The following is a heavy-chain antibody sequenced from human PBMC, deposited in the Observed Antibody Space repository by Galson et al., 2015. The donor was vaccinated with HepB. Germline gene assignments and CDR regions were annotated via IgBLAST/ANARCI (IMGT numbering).Heavy chain of an antibody. Sequence: SLRLSCAASGFIVSRYYMSWVRQAPGKGLEWVSVYYSGGSTYYADFVKDRFIISRDNSKNTVDLQMNGPRGEDTAVYFCARGVYYEGSGSFWAWDYWGQGTLVTVYS. CDR2: YYSGGST. J-gene: IGHJ4*02. D-gene: IGHD3-10*01. CDR3: ARGVYYEGSGSFWAWDY. CDR1: GFIVSRYY. V-gene: IGHV3-66*01.